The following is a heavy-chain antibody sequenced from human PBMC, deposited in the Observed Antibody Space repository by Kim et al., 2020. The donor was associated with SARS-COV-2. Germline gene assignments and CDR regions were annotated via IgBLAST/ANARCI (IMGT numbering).Heavy chain of an antibody. D-gene: IGHD3-3*01. J-gene: IGHJ4*02. Sequence: PSRKSRVTISVDKSKNQFSLKLRSVTGADTAVYYCARSITIFGVVITCDYWGQGTLVTVSS. V-gene: IGHV4-4*02. CDR3: ARSITIFGVVITCDY.